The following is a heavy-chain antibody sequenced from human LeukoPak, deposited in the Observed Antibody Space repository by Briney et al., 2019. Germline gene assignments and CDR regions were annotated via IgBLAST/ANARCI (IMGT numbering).Heavy chain of an antibody. J-gene: IGHJ6*02. CDR1: GINFSGYS. Sequence: GGSLRLSCAASGINFSGYSMHWVRQAPGKGLEWVSYISGSSRTIYYADSVKGRFTISRDNAKNSLHLQINSLRDEDTAVYYCAIRGYYDTTYAYDYHAMDVWGQGTAVTVPS. V-gene: IGHV3-48*02. CDR2: ISGSSRTI. D-gene: IGHD3-22*01. CDR3: AIRGYYDTTYAYDYHAMDV.